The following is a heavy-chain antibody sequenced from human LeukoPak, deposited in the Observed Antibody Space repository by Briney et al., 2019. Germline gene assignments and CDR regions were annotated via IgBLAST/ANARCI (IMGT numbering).Heavy chain of an antibody. CDR2: IYYSGST. Sequence: SETLSLTCTVSGGSISSYYWSWIRQPPGKGLEWIGYIYYSGSTNYNPSLKSRVTISVDTSKNQFSLKLSSVTAADTAVYYCARHARYSSGGYDGAAYYFDYWGQGTLVTVSS. J-gene: IGHJ4*02. CDR1: GGSISSYY. V-gene: IGHV4-59*08. CDR3: ARHARYSSGGYDGAAYYFDY. D-gene: IGHD6-19*01.